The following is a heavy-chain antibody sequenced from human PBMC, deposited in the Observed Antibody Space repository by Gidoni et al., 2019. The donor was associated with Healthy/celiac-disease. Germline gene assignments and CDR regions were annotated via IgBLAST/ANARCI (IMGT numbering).Heavy chain of an antibody. V-gene: IGHV4-59*08. CDR1: GGSISSYY. CDR3: ARRSVEYSSSYFDY. J-gene: IGHJ4*02. CDR2: IYYSGST. Sequence: QVQLQESGPGLVKPSETLSLTCTVSGGSISSYYWSWIRQPPGKGLEWIGYIYYSGSTNYNPSLKSRVTISVDTSKNQFSLKLSSVTAADTAVYYCARRSVEYSSSYFDYWGQGTLVTVSS. D-gene: IGHD6-6*01.